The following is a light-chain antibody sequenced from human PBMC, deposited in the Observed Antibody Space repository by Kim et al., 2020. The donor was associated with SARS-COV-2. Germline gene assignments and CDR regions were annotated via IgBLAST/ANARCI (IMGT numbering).Light chain of an antibody. CDR3: SSYRSASTPLV. V-gene: IGLV2-14*03. Sequence: QSIAISCTGTSSDVCAYNYVSWYQQHPGRAPKLMIFDVTNRPSGVSDRFSGSKSGNTASLTISGLQAEDEADYYCSSYRSASTPLVFGGGTQLTVL. CDR2: DVT. J-gene: IGLJ3*02. CDR1: SSDVCAYNY.